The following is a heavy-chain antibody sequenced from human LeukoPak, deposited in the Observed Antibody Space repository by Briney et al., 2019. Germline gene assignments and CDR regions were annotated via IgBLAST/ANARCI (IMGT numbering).Heavy chain of an antibody. Sequence: ASVKVSCKTSGYSFDRYGISWVRQAPGQGLEWLGWIGAFNGNTNYAQNLQGRVTMTADTSTTTAYMELRSLSSDDTAVYYCARDFLSYDGSENHFEDTFDIWGQGTMVTVSS. CDR3: ARDFLSYDGSENHFEDTFDI. CDR2: IGAFNGNT. D-gene: IGHD3-22*01. V-gene: IGHV1-18*01. J-gene: IGHJ3*02. CDR1: GYSFDRYG.